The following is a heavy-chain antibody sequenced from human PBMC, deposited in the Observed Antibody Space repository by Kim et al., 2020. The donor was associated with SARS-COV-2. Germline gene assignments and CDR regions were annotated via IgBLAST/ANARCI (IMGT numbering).Heavy chain of an antibody. CDR2: IYPGDSNT. J-gene: IGHJ4*02. CDR1: GYSFSTYW. D-gene: IGHD3-16*01. Sequence: GESLKISCKGSGYSFSTYWIAWMRQRPGKGAEWMGIIYPGDSNTKYSPSFQCQVTISVDKSIGTAYLQWSSLRASDTAKYFCARSMITSHCYTLWGQGTLVTVSS. CDR3: ARSMITSHCYTL. V-gene: IGHV5-51*01.